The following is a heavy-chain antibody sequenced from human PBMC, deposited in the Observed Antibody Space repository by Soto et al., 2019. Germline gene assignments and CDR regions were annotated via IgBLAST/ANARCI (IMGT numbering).Heavy chain of an antibody. Sequence: PSETLSLTCTVSGGSISSYYWSWIRQPPGKGLEWIGSIYYSGSTYYNPSLKSRVTVSVDTSKNQSSLKLSSVTAADTAVYYCARHPSDFWFDPWGQGTLVTVS. V-gene: IGHV4-59*05. D-gene: IGHD2-21*02. CDR2: IYYSGST. CDR3: ARHPSDFWFDP. CDR1: GGSISSYY. J-gene: IGHJ5*02.